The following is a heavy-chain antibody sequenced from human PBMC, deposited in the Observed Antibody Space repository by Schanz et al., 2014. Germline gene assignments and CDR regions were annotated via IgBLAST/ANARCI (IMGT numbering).Heavy chain of an antibody. D-gene: IGHD3-10*01. J-gene: IGHJ4*02. CDR3: ARDNYYGSGSCAY. CDR2: IDGKSTTV. CDR1: GFAFSSYS. Sequence: QLVGSGGGLIQPGGSLRLSCTASGFAFSSYSMNWVRQAPGKGLEWVSYIDGKSTTVYYADSVKGRFTVSRDNAKNSMYLHMKSLRGEDTAVYYCARDNYYGSGSCAYWGQGTLVTVSS. V-gene: IGHV3-48*01.